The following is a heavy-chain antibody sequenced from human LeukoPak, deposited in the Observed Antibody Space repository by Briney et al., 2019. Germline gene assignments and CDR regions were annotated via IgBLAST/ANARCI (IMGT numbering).Heavy chain of an antibody. V-gene: IGHV6-1*01. D-gene: IGHD2-15*01. CDR2: TYYRSKWYN. CDR3: ARVTSPKFIVQSGGMDV. J-gene: IGHJ6*02. CDR1: GDSVSSNTAA. Sequence: SQTLSLTCAISGDSVSSNTAAWNWIRQSPSRGLEWLGRTYYRSKWYNDYAVSVKSRITINPDTSKNQFSLQLNSVTPEDTAVYYCARVTSPKFIVQSGGMDVWGQGTTVTVSS.